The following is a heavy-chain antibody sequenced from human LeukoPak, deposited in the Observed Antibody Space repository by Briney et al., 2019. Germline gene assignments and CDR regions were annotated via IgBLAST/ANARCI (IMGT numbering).Heavy chain of an antibody. Sequence: AASVKVSCKASGYTFTSYDINWVRQATGQGLEWMGWMDPNSGNTGYAQKFQGRVTINRNTSISTAYMELSSLRSEDTAVYYCARVGRVLRLGELSLLYWGQGTLDTVSS. J-gene: IGHJ4*02. D-gene: IGHD3-16*02. V-gene: IGHV1-8*03. CDR1: GYTFTSYD. CDR2: MDPNSGNT. CDR3: ARVGRVLRLGELSLLY.